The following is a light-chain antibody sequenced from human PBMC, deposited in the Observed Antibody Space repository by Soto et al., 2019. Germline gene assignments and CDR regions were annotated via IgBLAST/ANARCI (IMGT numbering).Light chain of an antibody. Sequence: EIVLTQSPVTLSLSPGERAILSCRASQSVSSYLAWYQQKPGQAPRLLIYDASIRASGVPARFSGSGSGTEFTLTISSLQSEDFAVYYCQHYKTWPLAFGGGTKVDIK. CDR2: DAS. CDR3: QHYKTWPLA. V-gene: IGKV3-15*01. J-gene: IGKJ4*01. CDR1: QSVSSY.